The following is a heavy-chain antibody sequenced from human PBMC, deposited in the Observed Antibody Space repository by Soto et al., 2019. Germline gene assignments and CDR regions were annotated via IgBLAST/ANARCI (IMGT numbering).Heavy chain of an antibody. CDR3: ARDGPQLPLFDP. Sequence: PGGSLRLSCAASGFTFSSYSMNWVRQAPGKGLEWVSSISSSSSYIYYADSVKGRFTISRDNAKNSLYLQMNSLRAEDTAVYYCARDGPQLPLFDPWGQGTLVTVFS. V-gene: IGHV3-21*01. J-gene: IGHJ5*02. CDR2: ISSSSSYI. D-gene: IGHD2-2*01. CDR1: GFTFSSYS.